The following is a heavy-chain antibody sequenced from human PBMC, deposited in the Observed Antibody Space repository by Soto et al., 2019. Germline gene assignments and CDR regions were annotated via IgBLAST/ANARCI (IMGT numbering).Heavy chain of an antibody. V-gene: IGHV1-69*01. CDR1: GGTFSSYT. D-gene: IGHD1-7*01. CDR3: AQDANGNSLAY. CDR2: IIPIFGAV. Sequence: QVQLVQSGAEVKKPGSSVKVSCKASGGTFSSYTISWVRQAPGQGLEWMGGIIPIFGAVKYAQKFQDRLTVTADESTSTGYMELSSLRPEDTAVYYCAQDANGNSLAYGGQGALVIVSS. J-gene: IGHJ4*02.